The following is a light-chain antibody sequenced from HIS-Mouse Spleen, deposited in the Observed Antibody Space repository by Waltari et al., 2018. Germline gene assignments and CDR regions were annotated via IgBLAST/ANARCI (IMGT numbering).Light chain of an antibody. Sequence: SYELTQPPSVSVSPGQTARITCSGDALPKKYAYWYQQKSGQAPGLGISEDSKRPSGIPEGFAGSSSGTMATLTISGAQVEDEADYYCYSTDSSGNHRVFGGGTKLTVL. CDR3: YSTDSSGNHRV. V-gene: IGLV3-10*01. J-gene: IGLJ2*01. CDR1: ALPKKY. CDR2: EDS.